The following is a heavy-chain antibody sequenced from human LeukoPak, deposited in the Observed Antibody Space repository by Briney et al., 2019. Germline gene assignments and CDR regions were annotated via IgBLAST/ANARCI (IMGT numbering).Heavy chain of an antibody. V-gene: IGHV4-39*07. CDR2: IYHRGIT. Sequence: SETLSLTCNVSGGSISSNDYYWGWIRRPPGKGLEWIGSIYHRGITHYTPSLKSRVTISVDTSKNQFSLTLTSVTAADTAVYYCARRKGTHSSGGHYDYWGQGTLVTVSS. CDR3: ARRKGTHSSGGHYDY. J-gene: IGHJ4*02. CDR1: GGSISSNDYY. D-gene: IGHD6-6*01.